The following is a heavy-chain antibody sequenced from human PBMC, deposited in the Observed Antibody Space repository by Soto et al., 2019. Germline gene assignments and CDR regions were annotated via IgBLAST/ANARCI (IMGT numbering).Heavy chain of an antibody. CDR2: INHSGST. CDR1: GGSFSGYY. D-gene: IGHD3-3*01. J-gene: IGHJ6*02. CDR3: ARGGLLRFFTNHYYYYYGMDV. Sequence: SETLSLTCAVYGGSFSGYYWSWIRQPPGKGLEWIGEINHSGSTNYNPSLKSRVTISVDTSKNQFSLKLSSVTAADTAVYYCARGGLLRFFTNHYYYYYGMDVWGQGNTVTVSS. V-gene: IGHV4-34*01.